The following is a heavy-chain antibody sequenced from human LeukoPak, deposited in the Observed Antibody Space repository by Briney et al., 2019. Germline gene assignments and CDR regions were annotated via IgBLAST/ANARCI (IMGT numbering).Heavy chain of an antibody. CDR1: GGSFSGYY. J-gene: IGHJ4*02. D-gene: IGHD3-3*01. CDR3: ARLFGVVIGGSPIDY. V-gene: IGHV4-34*01. Sequence: PSETLSLTCAVYGGSFSGYYWSWIRQPPGKGLEWIRGIYYSGSTYYNPSLKSRVTISVDTSKNQFSLKLSSVTAADTAVYYCARLFGVVIGGSPIDYWGQGTLVTVSS. CDR2: IYYSGST.